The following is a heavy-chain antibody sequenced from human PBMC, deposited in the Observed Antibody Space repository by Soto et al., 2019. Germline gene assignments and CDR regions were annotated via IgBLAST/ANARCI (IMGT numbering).Heavy chain of an antibody. CDR1: GGSISSSSYY. CDR3: ARKASFGVVTKYYYYYYMDV. Sequence: SETLSLTCTVSGGSISSSSYYWGWIRQPPGKGLEWIGSIYYSGSTYYNPSLKSRVTISVDTSKNQFSLKLSSVTAADTAVYYCARKASFGVVTKYYYYYYMDVWGKGTTVTVSS. V-gene: IGHV4-39*01. D-gene: IGHD3-3*01. J-gene: IGHJ6*03. CDR2: IYYSGST.